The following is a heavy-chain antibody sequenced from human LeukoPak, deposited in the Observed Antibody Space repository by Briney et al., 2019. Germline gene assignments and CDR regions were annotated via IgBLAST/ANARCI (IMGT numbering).Heavy chain of an antibody. V-gene: IGHV4-39*01. Sequence: SETLSLTCTVSGGSISSSGYYWDWIRQPPGKGLEWIGSVYYSGNTYYKSSLESRVTISVDTSNNRFSLRLNSVTAADTGTYYCARTSGRGSVDPGTSGYVDSWGQGSLVTVSS. CDR2: VYYSGNT. CDR1: GGSISSSGYY. D-gene: IGHD3-22*01. J-gene: IGHJ4*02. CDR3: ARTSGRGSVDPGTSGYVDS.